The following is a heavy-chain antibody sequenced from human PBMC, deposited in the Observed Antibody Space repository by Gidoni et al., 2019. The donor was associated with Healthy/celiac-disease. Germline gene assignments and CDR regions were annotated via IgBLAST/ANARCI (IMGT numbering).Heavy chain of an antibody. J-gene: IGHJ4*02. CDR1: GGSISSGGYY. V-gene: IGHV4-31*03. CDR3: ARGERARYSYGYTFDY. CDR2: IYYSGST. Sequence: QVQLQESGPGLVKPSQTLSLTCTVSGGSISSGGYYWSWIRQHPGKGREWIGYIYYSGSTYYTPSLKSRVTISVDTSKNQFSLKLSSVTAADTAVYYCARGERARYSYGYTFDYWGQGTLVTVSS. D-gene: IGHD5-18*01.